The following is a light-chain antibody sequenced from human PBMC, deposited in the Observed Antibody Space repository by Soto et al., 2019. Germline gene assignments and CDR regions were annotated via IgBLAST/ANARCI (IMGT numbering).Light chain of an antibody. V-gene: IGKV1-33*01. Sequence: DIQMTQSPSSLSASVGDRVTITCQASQAINKYLNWYQQKPGKAPEALIYDASNLEKGVPSKFSGSGSGTHFTFTITNLQPEDIATYYCQQYDNLPFTFGPGTRVDIK. CDR3: QQYDNLPFT. CDR1: QAINKY. CDR2: DAS. J-gene: IGKJ3*01.